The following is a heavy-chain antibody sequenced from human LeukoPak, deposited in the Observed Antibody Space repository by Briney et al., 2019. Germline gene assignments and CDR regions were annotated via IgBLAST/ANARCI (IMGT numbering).Heavy chain of an antibody. V-gene: IGHV3-64*01. CDR1: GFTFSNYA. CDR2: VSTDGTTT. Sequence: GGSLRLSCAASGFTFSNYAMHWVRQGPGKGLEYLSTVSTDGTTTNYASSVRGRFTVSRDNSKNTLYLQMGSLRAEDTAVYYCARDGYWGQGTLVTVSS. CDR3: ARDGY. J-gene: IGHJ4*02.